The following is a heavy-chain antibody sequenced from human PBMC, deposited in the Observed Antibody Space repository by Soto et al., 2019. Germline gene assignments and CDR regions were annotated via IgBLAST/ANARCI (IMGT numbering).Heavy chain of an antibody. CDR3: ARMDPSGSLTWLDP. CDR1: GYTFTNYD. CDR2: MNPGSGNT. D-gene: IGHD3-10*01. J-gene: IGHJ5*02. Sequence: ASVKVSCKASGYTFTNYDISWVRQATGQGLEWMGWMNPGSGNTGYAHKFQGRVTMTRNLSISTAYMELSRLGSDDTAIYYCARMDPSGSLTWLDPWGQGTLVTVYS. V-gene: IGHV1-8*01.